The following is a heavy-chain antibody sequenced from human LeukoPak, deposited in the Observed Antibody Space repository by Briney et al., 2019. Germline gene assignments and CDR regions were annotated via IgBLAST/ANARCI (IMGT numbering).Heavy chain of an antibody. Sequence: GGSLRLSCAASGFTFSSYWIHWVRQAPGKGLVWVSRINSDGSSTSYADSVKGRFTISRDNAKNTLYLQMNSLRAEDTAVYYCARERNRDYYYYGMDVWGQGTLVTVSS. CDR2: INSDGSST. CDR1: GFTFSSYW. CDR3: ARERNRDYYYYGMDV. J-gene: IGHJ6*02. V-gene: IGHV3-74*01.